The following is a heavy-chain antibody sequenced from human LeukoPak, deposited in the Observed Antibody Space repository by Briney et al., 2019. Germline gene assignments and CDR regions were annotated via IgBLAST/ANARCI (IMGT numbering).Heavy chain of an antibody. CDR2: IYYSGST. D-gene: IGHD3-22*01. Sequence: SETLSLTCTVSGGSISSYYWSWLRQPPGKGLEWIGYIYYSGSTNYNPSLKSRVTISVDTSKNQFSLKLSSATAADTAVYYCARAVATYYYDSSGYYETYGFDYWGQGTLVTVSS. J-gene: IGHJ4*02. CDR1: GGSISSYY. CDR3: ARAVATYYYDSSGYYETYGFDY. V-gene: IGHV4-59*01.